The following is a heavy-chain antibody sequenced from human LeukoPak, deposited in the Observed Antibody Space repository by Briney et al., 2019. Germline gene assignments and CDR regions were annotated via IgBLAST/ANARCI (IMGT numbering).Heavy chain of an antibody. CDR2: IIDSGNSI. CDR1: GFTFSSCG. CDR3: AKDPIFSGSYGVFDY. J-gene: IGHJ4*02. Sequence: PGGSLRLSCAASGFTFSSCGMSWVRQAPGKGLEWVPTIIDSGNSIYYADSAEGRFTISRDNSKNTLYLQMNSLRAGDTAVYYCAKDPIFSGSYGVFDYWGLGTLVTVSS. V-gene: IGHV3-23*01. D-gene: IGHD1-26*01.